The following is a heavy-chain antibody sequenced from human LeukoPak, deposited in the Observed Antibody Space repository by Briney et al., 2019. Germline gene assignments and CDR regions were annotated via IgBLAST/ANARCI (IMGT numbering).Heavy chain of an antibody. CDR3: AKGTNIAAAGTMSWFDP. CDR1: GFTFSSYG. CDR2: ISSNSGST. J-gene: IGHJ5*02. Sequence: GGFLRLSCAASGFTFSSYGMSWVRQAPGKGLEWVSAISSNSGSTYYADSVKGRFTISRDNSKNTLYLQMNSLRAEDTAVYYCAKGTNIAAAGTMSWFDPWGQGTLVTVSS. D-gene: IGHD6-13*01. V-gene: IGHV3-23*01.